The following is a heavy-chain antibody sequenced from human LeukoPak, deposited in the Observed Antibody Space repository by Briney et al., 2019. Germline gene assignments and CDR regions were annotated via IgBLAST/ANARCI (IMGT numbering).Heavy chain of an antibody. V-gene: IGHV3-30*18. D-gene: IGHD6-19*01. CDR3: AKSKWRSGWYFDY. J-gene: IGHJ4*02. Sequence: PGGSLRLSCAASGFTFSSYWMSWVRQAPGKGLEWVAVISYDGSNKYYADSVKGRFTISRDNSKNTLYLQMNSLRAEDTAVYYCAKSKWRSGWYFDYWGQGTLVTVSS. CDR2: ISYDGSNK. CDR1: GFTFSSYW.